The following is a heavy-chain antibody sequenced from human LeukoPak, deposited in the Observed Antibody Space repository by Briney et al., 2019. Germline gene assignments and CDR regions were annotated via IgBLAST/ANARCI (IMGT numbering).Heavy chain of an antibody. J-gene: IGHJ4*02. CDR3: AKHAGSGWHSDLDY. Sequence: PGGSMRLSCTASGFTFSSYVMSWVRQAPGKGLEWVSGISGRAGGTFYADSVKGRFTVSRDNSKNTLYLQMNSLRAEDTALYYCAKHAGSGWHSDLDYWGQGTLVTVSS. CDR2: ISGRAGGT. D-gene: IGHD6-19*01. CDR1: GFTFSSYV. V-gene: IGHV3-23*01.